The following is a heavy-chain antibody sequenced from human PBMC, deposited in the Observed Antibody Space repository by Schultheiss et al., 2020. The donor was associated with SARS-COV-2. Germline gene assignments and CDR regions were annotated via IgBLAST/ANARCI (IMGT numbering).Heavy chain of an antibody. CDR2: FDPEDGET. D-gene: IGHD3-10*01. CDR3: ARDQHSVRGVQGDY. CDR1: GYTLTELS. V-gene: IGHV1-24*01. J-gene: IGHJ4*02. Sequence: ASVKVSSKVSGYTLTELSMHWVRQAPGKGLEWMGGFDPEDGETIYAQKFQGRVTMTEDTSTDTAYMELSSLRSEDTAVYYCARDQHSVRGVQGDYWGQGTLVTVSS.